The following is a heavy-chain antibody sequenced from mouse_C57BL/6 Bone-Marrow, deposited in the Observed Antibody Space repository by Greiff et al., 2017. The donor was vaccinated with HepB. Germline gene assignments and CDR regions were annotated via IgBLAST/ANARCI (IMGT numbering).Heavy chain of an antibody. CDR3: ARPGGGTIAY. D-gene: IGHD4-1*01. J-gene: IGHJ3*01. V-gene: IGHV5-12*01. CDR2: ISNGGGST. CDR1: GFTFSDYY. Sequence: EVQGVESGGGLVQPGGSLKLSCAASGFTFSDYYMYWVRQTPEKRLEWVAYISNGGGSTYYPDTVKGRFTISRDNAKNTLYLQMSRLKSEDTAMYYCARPGGGTIAYWGQGTLVTVSA.